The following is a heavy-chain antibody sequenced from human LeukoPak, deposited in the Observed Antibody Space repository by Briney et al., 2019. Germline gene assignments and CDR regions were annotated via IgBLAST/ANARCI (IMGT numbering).Heavy chain of an antibody. CDR1: GFTFGDYA. J-gene: IGHJ3*02. V-gene: IGHV3-49*04. CDR2: IRSKAYGGTT. D-gene: IGHD2-15*01. CDR3: TRGYCSGGSCFRAFDI. Sequence: GGSLRLSCTTSGFTFGDYAMSWVRQAPGEGREWVGFIRSKAYGGTTEYAASVKGRFTISRDDSKSIAYLEMNSLKTEDTAEYSCTRGYCSGGSCFRAFDIWGQGTMVTVSS.